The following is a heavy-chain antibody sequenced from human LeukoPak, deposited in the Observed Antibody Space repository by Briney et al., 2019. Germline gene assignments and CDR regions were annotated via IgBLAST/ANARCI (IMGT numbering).Heavy chain of an antibody. CDR1: GGSISSYY. V-gene: IGHV4-59*01. CDR2: IYYSGST. CDR3: ARARDGSHFSY. Sequence: SETLSLTCTVSGGSISSYYWSWIRQPPGKGLEWIGYIYYSGSTNYNPSLKSRVTISVDTSKNQFSLKLSSVTAADTAVYYCARARDGSHFSYWGQGTLVTVSS. D-gene: IGHD5-24*01. J-gene: IGHJ4*02.